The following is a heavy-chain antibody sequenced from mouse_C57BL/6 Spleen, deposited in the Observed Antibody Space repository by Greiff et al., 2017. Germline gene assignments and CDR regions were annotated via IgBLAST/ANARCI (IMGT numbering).Heavy chain of an antibody. D-gene: IGHD1-1*01. CDR3: ARDGSSYTFAY. J-gene: IGHJ3*01. Sequence: QVQLQQSGPELVKPGASVKISCKASGYAFSSSWMNWVKQRPGKGLEWIGRIYPGDGDTNYNGKFKGKATLTADKSSSTAYMQLISLASEDSAVYFCARDGSSYTFAYWGQGTLVTVSA. V-gene: IGHV1-82*01. CDR2: IYPGDGDT. CDR1: GYAFSSSW.